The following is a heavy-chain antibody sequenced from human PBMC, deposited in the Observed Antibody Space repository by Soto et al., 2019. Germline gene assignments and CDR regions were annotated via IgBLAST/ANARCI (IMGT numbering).Heavy chain of an antibody. CDR2: IYYSGST. J-gene: IGHJ3*02. Sequence: SETLSLTCTVSGGSISSGDYYWSWIRQPPGKGLEWIGYIYYSGSTYYNPSLKSRVTISVDTSKNQFSLKLSSVTAADTAVYYCARDGYYDSSGYYEGSSIHICCQGTIGTV. V-gene: IGHV4-30-4*01. CDR1: GGSISSGDYY. CDR3: ARDGYYDSSGYYEGSSIHI. D-gene: IGHD3-22*01.